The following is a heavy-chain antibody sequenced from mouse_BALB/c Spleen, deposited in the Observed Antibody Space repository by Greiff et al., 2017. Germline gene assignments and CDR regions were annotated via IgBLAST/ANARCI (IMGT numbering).Heavy chain of an antibody. V-gene: IGHV3-2*02. CDR2: ISYSGST. CDR3: ARGDYYGSSYVMDY. CDR1: GYSITSDYA. J-gene: IGHJ4*01. Sequence: VQLVESGPGLVKPSQSLSLTCTVTGYSITSDYAWNWIRQFPGNKLEWMGYISYSGSTSYNPSLKSRISITRDTSKNQFFLQLNSVTTEDTATYYCARGDYYGSSYVMDYWGQGTSVTVSS. D-gene: IGHD1-1*01.